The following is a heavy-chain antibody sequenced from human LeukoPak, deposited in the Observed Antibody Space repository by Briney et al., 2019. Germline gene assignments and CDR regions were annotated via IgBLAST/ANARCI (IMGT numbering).Heavy chain of an antibody. J-gene: IGHJ4*02. CDR1: EYTFTGYN. V-gene: IGHV1-2*02. D-gene: IGHD6-13*01. CDR3: AREYSSSWYYFDY. CDR2: INPNSGDT. Sequence: ASVKVSCKACEYTFTGYNMHWVRQAPGQGLEWMGWINPNSGDTNYAQRFQGRVTMTRDTSISTAYMELSTLKSDDTAVYYCAREYSSSWYYFDYWGQGTLVTVSS.